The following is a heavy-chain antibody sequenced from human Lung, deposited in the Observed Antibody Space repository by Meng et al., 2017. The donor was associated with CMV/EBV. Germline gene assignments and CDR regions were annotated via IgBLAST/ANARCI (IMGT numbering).Heavy chain of an antibody. Sequence: AGGTFSIYAINGVRQAPGQGLEWMGGTIPLLGIAHYAQKFQGRVTISGDTSTSTSYMEVSSLTSEDTAMYYCARLAECSGGSCYFDNWGQGTLVTVSS. CDR1: GGTFSIYA. J-gene: IGHJ4*02. CDR2: TIPLLGIA. V-gene: IGHV1-69*10. D-gene: IGHD2-15*01. CDR3: ARLAECSGGSCYFDN.